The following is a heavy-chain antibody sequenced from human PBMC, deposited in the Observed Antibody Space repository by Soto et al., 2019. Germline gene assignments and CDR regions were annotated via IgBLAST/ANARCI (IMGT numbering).Heavy chain of an antibody. Sequence: QVQLQESGPGLVKPSQTLSLTCTVSGGSISSGGYYWSWIRQHPGKGLEWIGYIYYSGSTYYNPSLKSRVTISVDTSKNQFSLKLSSVTAADTAVYYCARAMIVLVIPLPAIRFDPWGQGTLVTVSS. CDR3: ARAMIVLVIPLPAIRFDP. CDR2: IYYSGST. D-gene: IGHD3-22*01. V-gene: IGHV4-31*03. J-gene: IGHJ5*02. CDR1: GGSISSGGYY.